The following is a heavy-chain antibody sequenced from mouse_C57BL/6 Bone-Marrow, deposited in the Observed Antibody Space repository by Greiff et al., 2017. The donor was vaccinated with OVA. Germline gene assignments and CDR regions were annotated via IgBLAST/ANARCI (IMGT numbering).Heavy chain of an antibody. Sequence: QVQLQQSGPELVKPGASVKISCKASGYAFSSSWMNWVKQRPGKGLEWIGRIYPGDGDTNYNGKFKGKATLTADKSSSTAYMQLSSLTSEDSAVYFCARYSGSSFYWYFDVWGTGTTVTVSS. D-gene: IGHD1-1*01. CDR3: ARYSGSSFYWYFDV. V-gene: IGHV1-82*01. CDR1: GYAFSSSW. J-gene: IGHJ1*03. CDR2: IYPGDGDT.